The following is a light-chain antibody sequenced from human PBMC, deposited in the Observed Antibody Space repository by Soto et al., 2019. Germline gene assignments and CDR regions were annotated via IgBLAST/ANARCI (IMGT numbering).Light chain of an antibody. Sequence: EIVMTQSPATLSVSPGERATLSCRASKSVSSNLAWYQQKPGQAPRLRIYGASTRATGIPPGFSGSGSGTEFTLTISSLQSEDFAVYYCQQYNNWPPWTFGQGTKVEIK. CDR2: GAS. V-gene: IGKV3-15*01. J-gene: IGKJ1*01. CDR3: QQYNNWPPWT. CDR1: KSVSSN.